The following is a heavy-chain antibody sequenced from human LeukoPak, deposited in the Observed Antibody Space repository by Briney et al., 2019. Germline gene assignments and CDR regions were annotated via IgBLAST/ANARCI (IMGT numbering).Heavy chain of an antibody. Sequence: PGGSLRLSCAASGFTFSNYWMSWVRQAPGKGLEWVANIRQDGSEKYSVDSVKGRFTISRDNAKNSPYLQMSSLRAEDTAVYYCARDKRADEGSKFDYWGQGTLVTVSS. CDR2: IRQDGSEK. D-gene: IGHD1-26*01. CDR3: ARDKRADEGSKFDY. V-gene: IGHV3-7*03. J-gene: IGHJ4*02. CDR1: GFTFSNYW.